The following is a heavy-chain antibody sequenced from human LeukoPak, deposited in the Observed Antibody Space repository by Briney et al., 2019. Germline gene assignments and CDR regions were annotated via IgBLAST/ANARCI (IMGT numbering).Heavy chain of an antibody. D-gene: IGHD5-18*01. V-gene: IGHV5-51*01. CDR2: IYPSDSDT. Sequence: GESLKISCKGSGYTFTNYWIGWVRQMPGKGLEWMGSIYPSDSDTKYSPSFQGQVTISADKSITTAYLQWSSLKASDGAMYYCARLIPGYSLFDYWGQGTLVTVSS. J-gene: IGHJ4*02. CDR1: GYTFTNYW. CDR3: ARLIPGYSLFDY.